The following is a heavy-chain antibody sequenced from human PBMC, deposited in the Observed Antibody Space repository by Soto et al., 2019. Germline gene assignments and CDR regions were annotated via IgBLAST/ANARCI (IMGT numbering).Heavy chain of an antibody. V-gene: IGHV1-69*12. CDR2: IIPIFGTA. D-gene: IGHD6-13*01. CDR3: ARGIAAADTDYYYGMDV. CDR1: GGTFSSYA. Sequence: QVQLVQSGAGVKKPGSSVKVSCKASGGTFSSYAISWVRQAPGQGLEWMGGIIPIFGTANYAQKFQGRVTITADESTSTAYMELSSLRSEDTAVYYCARGIAAADTDYYYGMDVWGQGTTVTVSS. J-gene: IGHJ6*02.